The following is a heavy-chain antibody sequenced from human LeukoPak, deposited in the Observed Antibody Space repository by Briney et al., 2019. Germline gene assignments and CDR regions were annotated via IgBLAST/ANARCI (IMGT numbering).Heavy chain of an antibody. CDR2: FDPEDGET. V-gene: IGHV1-24*01. CDR1: GYTFTSYY. CDR3: ATGAGYSSSWFIDY. J-gene: IGHJ4*02. D-gene: IGHD6-13*01. Sequence: ASVKVSCKASGYTFTSYYMHWVRQAPGKGLEWMGGFDPEDGETIYAQKFQGRVTMTEDTSTDTAYMELSSLRSEDTAVYYCATGAGYSSSWFIDYWGQGTLVTVSS.